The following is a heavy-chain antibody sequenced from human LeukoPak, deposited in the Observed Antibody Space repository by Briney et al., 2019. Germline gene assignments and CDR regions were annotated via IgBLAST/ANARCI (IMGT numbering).Heavy chain of an antibody. CDR3: ASRMVRGVAIDY. Sequence: PSETLSLTCTVSGASINSHFWSWIRQPAGKGLEWIGRIYISGSTNYNSSLQSRLTMSVDTSKNQFSLKLTSVTAADTAVYYCASRMVRGVAIDYWGQGALVAVSS. J-gene: IGHJ4*02. V-gene: IGHV4-4*07. D-gene: IGHD3-10*01. CDR2: IYISGST. CDR1: GASINSHF.